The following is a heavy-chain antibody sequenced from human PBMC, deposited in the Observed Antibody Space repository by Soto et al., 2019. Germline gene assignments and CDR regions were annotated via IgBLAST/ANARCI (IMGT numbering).Heavy chain of an antibody. Sequence: QVQLVESGGGVVQPGGSLRLSCAPSGFIFSSYGMHWVRQAPGKGLEWVAVIKYDGSNKYYADSVKDRFTISRDNSKNTLYLAMNSLRAEDTAVYYCARVKQGRGGYDSPFDYWGQGTLVTVSS. CDR3: ARVKQGRGGYDSPFDY. J-gene: IGHJ4*02. D-gene: IGHD5-12*01. CDR2: IKYDGSNK. V-gene: IGHV3-33*01. CDR1: GFIFSSYG.